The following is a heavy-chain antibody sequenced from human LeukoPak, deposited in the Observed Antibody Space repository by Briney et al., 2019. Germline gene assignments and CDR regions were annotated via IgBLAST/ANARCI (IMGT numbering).Heavy chain of an antibody. J-gene: IGHJ4*02. CDR3: AREATPHLAYCGGDCLYAFDY. CDR1: GFTFSDYY. Sequence: PGGSLRLSCAASGFTFSDYYMSWIRQAPGKGLEWVSYISSSGSTIYYADSVKGRFTISRDNAKNSLYLQMNSLRAEDTAVYYCAREATPHLAYCGGDCLYAFDYWGQGTLVTVSS. CDR2: ISSSGSTI. V-gene: IGHV3-11*01. D-gene: IGHD2-21*02.